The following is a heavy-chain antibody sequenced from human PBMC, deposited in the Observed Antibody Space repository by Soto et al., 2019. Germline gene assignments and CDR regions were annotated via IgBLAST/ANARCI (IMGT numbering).Heavy chain of an antibody. Sequence: PSETLSLTCAVYGGSFSGYYWSWIRQPPGKGLEWIGEINHSGSTNYNPSLKSRVTISVDTSKNQFSLKLSPVTAADTAVYYCARGLGSGWYYSTHDAFDIWGQGTMVTVSS. CDR2: INHSGST. V-gene: IGHV4-34*01. CDR3: ARGLGSGWYYSTHDAFDI. D-gene: IGHD6-19*01. CDR1: GGSFSGYY. J-gene: IGHJ3*02.